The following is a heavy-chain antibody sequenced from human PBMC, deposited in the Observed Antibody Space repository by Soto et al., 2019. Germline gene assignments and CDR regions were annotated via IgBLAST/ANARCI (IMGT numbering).Heavy chain of an antibody. CDR1: GYSFINYD. J-gene: IGHJ3*02. D-gene: IGHD2-8*01. V-gene: IGHV1-18*01. Sequence: QVQLVQSGAEVKKPGASVKVSCKASGYSFINYDISWVRQAPGQGLEWMGWVSAYNGNTNYAQKFQGVVTLTADTSTSTAYMELRSLRSDDTAVYYCARDFNCTRRCIDVFDIWGQGTMVTVSS. CDR3: ARDFNCTRRCIDVFDI. CDR2: VSAYNGNT.